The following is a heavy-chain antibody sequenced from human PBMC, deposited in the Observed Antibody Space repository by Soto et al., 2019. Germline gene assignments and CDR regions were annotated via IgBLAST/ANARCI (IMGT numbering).Heavy chain of an antibody. J-gene: IGHJ4*02. Sequence: QVQLVQSGAEVKKPGSSVKVSCKASGYTFTTKGFSWVRQAPGQGLEWMGWISAYSGNTNYAQNLQGRVTITTDTSTDTAYMELKSLRSDDTAMYYCARTYSNNWNAAYFDYWGQGTLVIVSS. CDR1: GYTFTTKG. CDR3: ARTYSNNWNAAYFDY. D-gene: IGHD1-1*01. V-gene: IGHV1-18*01. CDR2: ISAYSGNT.